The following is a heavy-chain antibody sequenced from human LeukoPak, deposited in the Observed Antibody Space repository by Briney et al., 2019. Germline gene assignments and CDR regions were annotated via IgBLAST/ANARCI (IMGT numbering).Heavy chain of an antibody. D-gene: IGHD5/OR15-5a*01. CDR1: GGSIINTNR. J-gene: IGHJ4*02. Sequence: SETLSLTCAVSGGSIINTNRWSWGRQPPGKGLEWIGEIYHKGSTDYNPPLYSRGTLSLDKSKYQNSLPVTSMTDADTAAHYCARSSRVYRFDFWGQGILVTVSS. CDR2: IYHKGST. V-gene: IGHV4-4*02. CDR3: ARSSRVYRFDF.